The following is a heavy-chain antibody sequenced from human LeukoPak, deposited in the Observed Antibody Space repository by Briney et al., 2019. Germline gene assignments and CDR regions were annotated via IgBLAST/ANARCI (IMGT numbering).Heavy chain of an antibody. D-gene: IGHD7-27*01. CDR1: GDSVSSNSAA. J-gene: IGHJ3*02. CDR3: ARGRSGAFDI. CDR2: TYYRAKWYN. Sequence: SQTLSLTCAISGDSVSSNSAAWNWIRQSPSRGLEWLGRTYYRAKWYNGYALSMKSRITVSPDTSKNQFSLQLNSVTPEDTAVYYCARGRSGAFDIWGQGTMVTVSS. V-gene: IGHV6-1*01.